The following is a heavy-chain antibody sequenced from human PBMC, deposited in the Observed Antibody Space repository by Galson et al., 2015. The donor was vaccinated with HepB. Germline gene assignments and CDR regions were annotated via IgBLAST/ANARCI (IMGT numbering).Heavy chain of an antibody. D-gene: IGHD3-10*01. V-gene: IGHV3-7*03. CDR3: ARAPGRGRFDY. CDR1: GFTFSSHW. J-gene: IGHJ4*02. Sequence: LRLSCAASGFTFSSHWVSWVRQVPGKGLEWVANIKQDGSEQYYVDSVKGRFTISRDNDKNSLYLQMNSLRAEDTAVYYCARAPGRGRFDYWGQGILVTVSS. CDR2: IKQDGSEQ.